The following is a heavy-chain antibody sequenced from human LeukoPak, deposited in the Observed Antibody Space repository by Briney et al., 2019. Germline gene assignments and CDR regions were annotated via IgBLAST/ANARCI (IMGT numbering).Heavy chain of an antibody. V-gene: IGHV4-39*01. CDR1: GGSMSSTDHF. J-gene: IGHJ4*02. D-gene: IGHD3-22*01. CDR3: ARQHERGSFVWEDSDSTLFPYTGNYFDY. Sequence: SETLSLTCIVSGGSMSSTDHFWGWLRQPPGKGLEWIGSFYYTGTIFYSPSLESRGTISIDTSKNQFSLKIRSVTAADTAVYYCARQHERGSFVWEDSDSTLFPYTGNYFDYWGLGTLVTVSS. CDR2: FYYTGTI.